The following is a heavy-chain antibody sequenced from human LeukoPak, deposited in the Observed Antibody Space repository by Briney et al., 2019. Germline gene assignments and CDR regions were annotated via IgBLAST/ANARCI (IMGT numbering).Heavy chain of an antibody. J-gene: IGHJ5*02. CDR3: AKRAQGSSFGVFDP. V-gene: IGHV3-23*01. CDR1: GFIFSNYG. CDR2: ISASGSAT. Sequence: GGSLRLSCAASGFIFSNYGMNWVRQAPGKGLEWVAAISASGSATSYADSVKGRFTISRDNSKNTLYLQVNSLRAEDTAVYYCAKRAQGSSFGVFDPWGQGTLVTVSS. D-gene: IGHD3-16*01.